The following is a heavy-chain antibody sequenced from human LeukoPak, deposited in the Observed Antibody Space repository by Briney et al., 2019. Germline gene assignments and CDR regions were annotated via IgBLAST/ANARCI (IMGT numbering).Heavy chain of an antibody. CDR1: GFTFSSYS. CDR3: ARDKGYYYYGMDV. J-gene: IGHJ6*02. CDR2: ISSRSSYI. V-gene: IGHV3-21*01. Sequence: GSLRLSCAASGFTFSSYSMNWVRQAPGKGLEWVSSISSRSSYIYYADSVKGRFTISRDNAKNSLYLQMNSLRAEDTAVYYCARDKGYYYYGMDVWGQGTTVTVSS.